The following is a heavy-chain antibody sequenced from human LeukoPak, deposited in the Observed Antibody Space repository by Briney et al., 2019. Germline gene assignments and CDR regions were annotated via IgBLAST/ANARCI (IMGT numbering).Heavy chain of an antibody. J-gene: IGHJ4*02. V-gene: IGHV6-1*01. CDR3: ARDRSFGYGSHFDY. D-gene: IGHD5-18*01. CDR1: GDSLTSNSAA. CDR2: TYYSSKWYN. Sequence: SQTLSLTCAISGDSLTSNSAAWNWIRQSPSRGLEWLGRTYYSSKWYNDYAVSVKSRMTINSDTSKNQFSLQLNSVTPEDTAVYYCARDRSFGYGSHFDYWGQGTLVTVSS.